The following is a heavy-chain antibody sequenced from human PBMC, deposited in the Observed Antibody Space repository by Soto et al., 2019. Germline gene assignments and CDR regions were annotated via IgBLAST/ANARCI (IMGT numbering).Heavy chain of an antibody. CDR3: ARSRSSYYAYYMDV. Sequence: GGSLRLSCAASGFSFSSHFMNWVRQAPGKGLEWISYISSSSRTIYQADSVKGRFTISRDNARNSLYLQMNSLRAEDTAVYYCARSRSSYYAYYMDVWGKGTTVTVSS. J-gene: IGHJ6*03. CDR1: GFSFSSHF. CDR2: ISSSSRTI. V-gene: IGHV3-48*01.